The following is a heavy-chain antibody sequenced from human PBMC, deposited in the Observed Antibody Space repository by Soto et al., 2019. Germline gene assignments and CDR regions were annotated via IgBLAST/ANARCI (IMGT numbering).Heavy chain of an antibody. CDR3: AKLYCNGGSCYGWFDT. D-gene: IGHD2-15*01. Sequence: QVQLVQSGAEVKKPGASVKVSCKASGYTFTSYGISWVRQAPGQGLEWMGWINGYNGNTNYAQKVQGRVTMTTDRSTSTAYMELRSLRSDDTAVYYCAKLYCNGGSCYGWFDTWGQGTLVTVSS. J-gene: IGHJ5*02. CDR1: GYTFTSYG. CDR2: INGYNGNT. V-gene: IGHV1-18*01.